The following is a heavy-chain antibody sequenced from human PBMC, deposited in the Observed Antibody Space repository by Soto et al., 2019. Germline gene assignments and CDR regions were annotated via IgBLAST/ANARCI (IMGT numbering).Heavy chain of an antibody. D-gene: IGHD6-19*01. CDR1: GGSISRSNW. CDR2: ISRSGTT. CDR3: ASDAASSRVFR. Sequence: SENPSLTCAVTGGSISRSNWWAWGRQPPGEGLEWVGEISRSGTTNYKPSLRSRVSISVDKSRNEFSLNLGSVTAADTAMYYCASDAASSRVFRWCQGTMVT. V-gene: IGHV4-4*02. J-gene: IGHJ3*01.